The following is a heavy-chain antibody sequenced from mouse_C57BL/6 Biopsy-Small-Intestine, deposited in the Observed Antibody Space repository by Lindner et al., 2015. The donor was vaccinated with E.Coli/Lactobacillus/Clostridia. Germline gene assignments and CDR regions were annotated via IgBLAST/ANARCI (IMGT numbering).Heavy chain of an antibody. D-gene: IGHD2-1*01. CDR2: INPGSGGT. CDR1: GYAFTNYL. J-gene: IGHJ3*01. Sequence: VQLQESGAELVRPGTSVQVSCKASGYAFTNYLIEWIKQRPGQGLEWIGVINPGSGGTSYNEKFKGKATLTADKSSSTAYMQLSSLTSEDSAVHFCASYGNFDYWGQGTLVTVSA. V-gene: IGHV1-54*01. CDR3: ASYGNFDY.